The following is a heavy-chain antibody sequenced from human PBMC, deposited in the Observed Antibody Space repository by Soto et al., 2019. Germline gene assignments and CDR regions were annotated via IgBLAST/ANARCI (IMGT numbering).Heavy chain of an antibody. Sequence: SETLSLTCTVSGGSISSSSYYWGWIRQPPGKGLEWIGSIYYSGSTYYNPSLKSRVTISVDTSKNQFSLKLSSVTAADTAVYYCASPYYYGSGSYYNEGGMGVWGQGTTVTVSS. D-gene: IGHD3-10*01. CDR3: ASPYYYGSGSYYNEGGMGV. J-gene: IGHJ6*02. V-gene: IGHV4-39*01. CDR2: IYYSGST. CDR1: GGSISSSSYY.